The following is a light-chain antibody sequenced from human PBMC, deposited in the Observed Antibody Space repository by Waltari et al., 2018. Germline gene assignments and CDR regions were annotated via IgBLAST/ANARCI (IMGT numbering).Light chain of an antibody. V-gene: IGLV1-40*01. J-gene: IGLJ1*01. Sequence: QSVLTQPPSLSGAPGQRVTMCRNGRNTKKGEGVGLQGDQQFPGTAPKLLIYDNTNRPSGVPARFSGSKSGTSASLAITGLQAEDEADYYCQSYDSSLRGFYVFGTGTKVTV. CDR2: DNT. CDR1: NTKKGEGVG. CDR3: QSYDSSLRGFYV.